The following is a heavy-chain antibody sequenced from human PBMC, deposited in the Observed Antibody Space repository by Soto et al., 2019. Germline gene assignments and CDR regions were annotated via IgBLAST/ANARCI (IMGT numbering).Heavy chain of an antibody. CDR3: ARPAATVIFYSGMDV. CDR2: IWHDGNNK. J-gene: IGHJ6*02. D-gene: IGHD4-17*01. V-gene: IGHV3-33*01. Sequence: GGSLRLSCAASGFTFSNYGMHWVRQAPGKGLEWVAIIWHDGNNKYYADSVRGRFIISRDNSENTLYLQMNSLRADDTAVYYCARPAATVIFYSGMDVWGQGTTVTVSS. CDR1: GFTFSNYG.